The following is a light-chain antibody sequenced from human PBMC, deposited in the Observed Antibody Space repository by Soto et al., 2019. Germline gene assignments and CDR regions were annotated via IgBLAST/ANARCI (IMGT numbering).Light chain of an antibody. V-gene: IGKV3-15*01. CDR2: GAS. CDR3: QQSNNWPDT. Sequence: MVVPQSATTLSVSPGERDTKSCRTSQSVNSHLAWYQQKPGQAPRLLIYGASTRATGIPARFSGSGSGTEFTLTISSLQSEDFAVYYCQQSNNWPDTFGGG. J-gene: IGKJ4*01. CDR1: QSVNSH.